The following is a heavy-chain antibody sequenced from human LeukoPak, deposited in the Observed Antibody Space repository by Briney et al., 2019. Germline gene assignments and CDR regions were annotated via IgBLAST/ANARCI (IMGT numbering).Heavy chain of an antibody. D-gene: IGHD6-25*01. Sequence: GASVEVSCKASGYIFTSHGLSWVRQAPGQGLEWMGWINIYKGNTNYAQKFQGRVTMTTDTSTSTAYMELRSLRSDDTAVYYCARNSSGWYGYFDLWGRGTLVTVSS. CDR3: ARNSSGWYGYFDL. J-gene: IGHJ2*01. CDR1: GYIFTSHG. CDR2: INIYKGNT. V-gene: IGHV1-18*01.